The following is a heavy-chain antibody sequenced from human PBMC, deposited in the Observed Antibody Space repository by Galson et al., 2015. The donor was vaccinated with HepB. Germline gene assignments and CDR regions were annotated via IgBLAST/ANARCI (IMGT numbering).Heavy chain of an antibody. V-gene: IGHV1-2*04. D-gene: IGHD6-19*01. CDR2: INPNSGGT. Sequence: SVKVSCKASGYTFTGYYMHWVRQAPGQGLEWMGWINPNSGGTNYAQKFQGWVTMTRDTSISTAYMELSRLRSDDTAVYYCARDGAHGSGRDWLYFDYWGQGTLVTVSS. J-gene: IGHJ4*02. CDR3: ARDGAHGSGRDWLYFDY. CDR1: GYTFTGYY.